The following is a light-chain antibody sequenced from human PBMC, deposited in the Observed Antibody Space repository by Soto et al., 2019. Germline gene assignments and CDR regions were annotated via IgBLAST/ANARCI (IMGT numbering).Light chain of an antibody. CDR2: SNN. J-gene: IGLJ2*01. CDR3: ASWDDSLNGVV. CDR1: SSNIGTNT. V-gene: IGLV1-44*01. Sequence: QSVLTQPPSASGTPGQRVTISCSGSSSNIGTNTVNWYQHVPGTAPKVLISSNNQRPSGVPDRFSGSKSGTSASLAISGLQSEDEADHYCASWDDSLNGVVFGGGTKLTVL.